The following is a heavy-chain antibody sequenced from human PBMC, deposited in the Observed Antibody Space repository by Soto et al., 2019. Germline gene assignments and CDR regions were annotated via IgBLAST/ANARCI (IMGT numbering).Heavy chain of an antibody. J-gene: IGHJ4*02. CDR1: GXTFSSYA. D-gene: IGHD3-3*02. CDR3: AKGKANTIFGVDTLFDY. Sequence: LRLSCAASGXTFSSYAMTWVRQAPGKGLEWVSTISGNGGYTYYSDSVRGRFTISRDNSKKTLYLQMDSLRADDTAVFYCAKGKANTIFGVDTLFDYWGQGTQVTVSS. V-gene: IGHV3-23*01. CDR2: ISGNGGYT.